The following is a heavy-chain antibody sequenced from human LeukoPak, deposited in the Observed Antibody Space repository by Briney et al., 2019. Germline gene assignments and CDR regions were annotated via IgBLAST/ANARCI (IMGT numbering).Heavy chain of an antibody. CDR2: IRYDGSNK. CDR3: ARGYHELCFFDY. Sequence: GGSLRLSCAASGFTFSSYGMHWVRQAPGKGLEWVAFIRYDGSNKYYADSVKGRFTISRDNSKNTLYLQMNSLRAEDTALYFCARGYHELCFFDYWGQGALVTVSS. D-gene: IGHD2-2*01. CDR1: GFTFSSYG. J-gene: IGHJ4*02. V-gene: IGHV3-30*02.